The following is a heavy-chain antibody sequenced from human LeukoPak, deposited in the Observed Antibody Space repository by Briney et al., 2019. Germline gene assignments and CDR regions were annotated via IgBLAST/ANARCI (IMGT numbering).Heavy chain of an antibody. CDR1: GFTFDDYG. D-gene: IGHD3-3*01. J-gene: IGHJ5*02. V-gene: IGHV3-20*04. Sequence: GSLRLSCAASGFTFDDYGMSWVRQAPGKGLEWVSGINWNGGSTGYADSVKGRFTISRDNAKKSLSLQMNSLRVEDTAIYYCARETYNDFWSGLNWFDPWGQGTLVTVSS. CDR2: INWNGGST. CDR3: ARETYNDFWSGLNWFDP.